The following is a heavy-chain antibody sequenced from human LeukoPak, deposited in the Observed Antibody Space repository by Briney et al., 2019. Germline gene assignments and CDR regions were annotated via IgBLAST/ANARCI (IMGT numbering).Heavy chain of an antibody. CDR2: ISWNSGSI. CDR3: AKGSSGWLPGRSFDP. CDR1: GFTFDDYA. V-gene: IGHV3-9*01. D-gene: IGHD6-13*01. Sequence: PGGSLRLSCAASGFTFDDYAMHWVRQAPGKGLEWVSGISWNSGSIGYADSVKGRFTISRDNAKNSLYLQMNSLRAEDTALYYCAKGSSGWLPGRSFDPWGQGTLVTVSS. J-gene: IGHJ5*02.